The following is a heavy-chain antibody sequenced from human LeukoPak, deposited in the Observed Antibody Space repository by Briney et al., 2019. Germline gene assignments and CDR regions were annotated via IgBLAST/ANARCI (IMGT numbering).Heavy chain of an antibody. Sequence: GGSLRLSWVASGFTLRNYAMNWVRQAPRKGLEWVSVSGSGGDTYCVDSVKGRFTISRDNSKNTLYLQMNSLRAEDTAVYYCAKARGGTYRTYYFDYWGQGTLVTVSS. J-gene: IGHJ4*02. V-gene: IGHV3-23*01. CDR2: SGSGGDT. D-gene: IGHD1-26*01. CDR3: AKARGGTYRTYYFDY. CDR1: GFTLRNYA.